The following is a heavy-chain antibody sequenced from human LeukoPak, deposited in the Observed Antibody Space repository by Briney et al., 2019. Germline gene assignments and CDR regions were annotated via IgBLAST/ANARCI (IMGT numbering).Heavy chain of an antibody. CDR3: ARDGAPGIDY. CDR1: GGSISSYY. D-gene: IGHD4-17*01. V-gene: IGHV4-59*01. Sequence: KASETLSLTCTVSGGSISSYYWSWIRQPPGKGLEWIGYIYYSGSTNYNPSLKSRVTISVDTSKNQFSLKLSSMTAADTAVYYCARDGAPGIDYWGQGTLVTVSS. J-gene: IGHJ4*02. CDR2: IYYSGST.